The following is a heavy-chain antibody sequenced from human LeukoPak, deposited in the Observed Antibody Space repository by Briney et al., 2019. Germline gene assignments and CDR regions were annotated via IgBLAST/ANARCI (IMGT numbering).Heavy chain of an antibody. CDR1: GDSISSSIYY. CDR2: IYSSGTT. CDR3: ARIPSGSGKMIDP. V-gene: IGHV4-39*01. J-gene: IGHJ5*02. Sequence: SETLSLTCTVSGDSISSSIYYWGWIRQPPGKGLEWIGSIYSSGTTYYNSSLKSRVTISVDTSKNLFSLNLSSVTAADTAVYYCARIPSGSGKMIDPWGQGTLVTVSS. D-gene: IGHD3-10*01.